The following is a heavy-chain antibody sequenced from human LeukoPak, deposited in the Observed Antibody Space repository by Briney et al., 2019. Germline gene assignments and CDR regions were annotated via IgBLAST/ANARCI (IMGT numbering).Heavy chain of an antibody. CDR1: GFTFDDYG. CDR2: INWNGGRT. CDR3: ARAVSNSGWYGSVDY. J-gene: IGHJ4*02. Sequence: GGSLRLSCAASGFTFDDYGMSWVRQAPGEGLEWVSGINWNGGRTGYAESVKGRFTISRDNAKNSLYLQMNTLRAEDTALYYCARAVSNSGWYGSVDYWGQGTLVTVSS. D-gene: IGHD6-19*01. V-gene: IGHV3-20*04.